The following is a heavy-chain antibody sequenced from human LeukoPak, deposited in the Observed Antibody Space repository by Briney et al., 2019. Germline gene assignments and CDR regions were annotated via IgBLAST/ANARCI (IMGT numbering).Heavy chain of an antibody. Sequence: SETLSLTCAVSGYSISSGYYWGWIRQPPGKGLEWIGSIYHSGSTYYNPSLKSRVTISVDTPKNQFSLKLSSVTAADTAVYYCARQGGYSGYDDPHYYYYMDVWGKGTTVTVSS. CDR2: IYHSGST. J-gene: IGHJ6*03. CDR3: ARQGGYSGYDDPHYYYYMDV. V-gene: IGHV4-38-2*01. D-gene: IGHD5-12*01. CDR1: GYSISSGYY.